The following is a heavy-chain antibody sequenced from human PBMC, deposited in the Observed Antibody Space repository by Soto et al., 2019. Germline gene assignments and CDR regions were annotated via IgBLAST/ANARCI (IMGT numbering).Heavy chain of an antibody. CDR1: GFTFSDYF. J-gene: IGHJ5*02. Sequence: GGSLRLSCAASGFTFSDYFLNWVRQAPGKGLEWVSIIWSAGLTYYADSVRGRFTISRDISKNILFLQMNNLRAEDSAIYYCARELPPDLWGQGTLVTVSS. CDR2: IWSAGLT. D-gene: IGHD2-15*01. CDR3: ARELPPDL. V-gene: IGHV3-53*01.